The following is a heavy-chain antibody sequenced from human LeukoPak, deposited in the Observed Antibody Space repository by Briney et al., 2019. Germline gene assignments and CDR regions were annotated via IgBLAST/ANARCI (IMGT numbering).Heavy chain of an antibody. J-gene: IGHJ4*02. D-gene: IGHD3-22*01. Sequence: PGGSLRLSCAASGFTFSSYAMSWVRQAPGKGLEWVSAISGSGGSTYYADSVKGWFTISRDNSKNTLYLQMNSLRAEDTAVYYCAKSTGYYDSSAYGIDYWGQGTLVTVSS. CDR3: AKSTGYYDSSAYGIDY. V-gene: IGHV3-23*01. CDR2: ISGSGGST. CDR1: GFTFSSYA.